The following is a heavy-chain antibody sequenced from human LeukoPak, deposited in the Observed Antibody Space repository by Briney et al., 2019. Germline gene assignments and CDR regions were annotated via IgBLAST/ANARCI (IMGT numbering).Heavy chain of an antibody. Sequence: ASVKVSCKASGYTFTSYDINWVRQASGQGLEWMGLMNPNSGNTASAQRFQGRVTMTTNTSISTAYMELPGLRSEDTAMYFCARKGLLGSCKPWFDPWGQGTLVTVSS. V-gene: IGHV1-8*01. CDR2: MNPNSGNT. J-gene: IGHJ5*02. CDR1: GYTFTSYD. CDR3: ARKGLLGSCKPWFDP. D-gene: IGHD2-15*01.